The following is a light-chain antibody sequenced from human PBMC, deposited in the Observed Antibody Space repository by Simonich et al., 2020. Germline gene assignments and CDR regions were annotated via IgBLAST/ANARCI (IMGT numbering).Light chain of an antibody. Sequence: DIQMTQSPSSLSASVGDRVTINCRASQSISSYLNWYQQKPGKAPKLLIYAASSLQSGVPSRFSGSGSGTDFTLTISSLQPEDFATYYCPQSYSTPWTFGQGTKVEIK. V-gene: IGKV1-39*01. J-gene: IGKJ1*01. CDR1: QSISSY. CDR2: AAS. CDR3: PQSYSTPWT.